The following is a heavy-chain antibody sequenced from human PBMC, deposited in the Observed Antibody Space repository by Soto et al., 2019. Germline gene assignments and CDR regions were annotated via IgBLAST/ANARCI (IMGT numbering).Heavy chain of an antibody. J-gene: IGHJ6*02. CDR2: ISAYNGNT. Sequence: GASVKVSCKASGYTFTSYGISWVRQAPGQGLEWMGWISAYNGNTNYAQKLQGRVTMTTDTSTSTAYMELRSLRSDDTAVYYCARDLVVVPATHYYYYGMDVWGQGTTVTVSS. CDR1: GYTFTSYG. D-gene: IGHD2-15*01. V-gene: IGHV1-18*01. CDR3: ARDLVVVPATHYYYYGMDV.